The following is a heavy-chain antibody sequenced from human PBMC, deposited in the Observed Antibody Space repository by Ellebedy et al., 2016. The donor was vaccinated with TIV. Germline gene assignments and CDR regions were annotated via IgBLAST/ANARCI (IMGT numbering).Heavy chain of an antibody. CDR2: ISGSGGST. D-gene: IGHD3-22*01. CDR3: ARDYYNSSGYYYGGY. Sequence: ETLSLTCAASGFTFSSYAMSWVRQAPGKGLEWVSAISGSGGSTYYADSVKGRFTISRDNAKNSLYLQMNSLRDEDTAVYYCARDYYNSSGYYYGGYWGQGTLVTVSS. CDR1: GFTFSSYA. J-gene: IGHJ4*02. V-gene: IGHV3-23*01.